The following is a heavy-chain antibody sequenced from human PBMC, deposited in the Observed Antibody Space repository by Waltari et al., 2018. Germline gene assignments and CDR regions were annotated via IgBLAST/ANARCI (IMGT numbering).Heavy chain of an antibody. CDR3: AREGDGYRYLDY. J-gene: IGHJ4*02. V-gene: IGHV1-2*02. CDR1: GYTFTGYY. CDR2: VNSGSGDT. D-gene: IGHD5-12*01. Sequence: QVQLVQPGAEVKEPGASVKVSCKASGYTFTGYYVHWVRRAPGQGLEWMGWVNSGSGDTQYAQRFQGRVSMTRDTSTGTVYMELSSLRPDDTAMYYCAREGDGYRYLDYWGQGTLVTVSS.